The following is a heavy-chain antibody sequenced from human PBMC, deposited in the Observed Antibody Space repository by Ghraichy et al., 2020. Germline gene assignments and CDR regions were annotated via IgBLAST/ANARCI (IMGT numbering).Heavy chain of an antibody. CDR3: ARQKDYYDSSGYYRGNWFDP. CDR1: GGSISSYY. CDR2: IYYSGST. D-gene: IGHD3-22*01. J-gene: IGHJ5*02. V-gene: IGHV4-59*08. Sequence: SETLSLTCTVSGGSISSYYWSWIRQPPGKGLEWIGYIYYSGSTNYNPSLKSRVTISVDTSKTQFSLKLSSVTAADTAVYYCARQKDYYDSSGYYRGNWFDPWGQGTLVTVSS.